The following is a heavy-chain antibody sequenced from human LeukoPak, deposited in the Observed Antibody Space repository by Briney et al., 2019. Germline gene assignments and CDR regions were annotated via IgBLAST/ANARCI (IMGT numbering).Heavy chain of an antibody. CDR2: ISSSGSTI. J-gene: IGHJ4*02. CDR3: ARAGSYRFDY. D-gene: IGHD1-26*01. Sequence: GGSLRLSCAASGFTFSSYEMNWVRQAPGKGLEWVSYISSSGSTIYYADSVKGRFTISRDDAKNTLYLQMNSLRAEDTAVYYCARAGSYRFDYWGLGTLVTVSS. V-gene: IGHV3-48*03. CDR1: GFTFSSYE.